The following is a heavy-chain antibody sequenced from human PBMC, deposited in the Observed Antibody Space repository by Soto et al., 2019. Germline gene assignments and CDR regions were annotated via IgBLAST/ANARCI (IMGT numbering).Heavy chain of an antibody. V-gene: IGHV5-51*01. CDR1: GYTFTAYW. D-gene: IGHD2-8*01. J-gene: IGHJ4*02. CDR2: IFPADSEI. CDR3: ARPLHPGYCTDGVCYSYDY. Sequence: GESLKISCQSFGYTFTAYWIAWVRQMHGKGLEWMGIIFPADSEIRYSPSFRGHVTISADKSISTAYLQWSSLEASDTAMYYCARPLHPGYCTDGVCYSYDYWGQGTPVTVSS.